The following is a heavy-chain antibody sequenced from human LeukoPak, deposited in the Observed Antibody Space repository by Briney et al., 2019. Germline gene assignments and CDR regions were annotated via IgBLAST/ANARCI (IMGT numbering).Heavy chain of an antibody. CDR3: ASYRASGSYPRYYFDY. D-gene: IGHD1-26*01. Sequence: PSETLSLTCTVSGGSISSYYWSWLRQPPGKGLEWIGYIYYSGSTNYNPSLKSRVTISVDTSKNQFSLKLSSVTAADTAVYYCASYRASGSYPRYYFDYWGQGTLVTVSS. CDR2: IYYSGST. J-gene: IGHJ4*02. CDR1: GGSISSYY. V-gene: IGHV4-59*01.